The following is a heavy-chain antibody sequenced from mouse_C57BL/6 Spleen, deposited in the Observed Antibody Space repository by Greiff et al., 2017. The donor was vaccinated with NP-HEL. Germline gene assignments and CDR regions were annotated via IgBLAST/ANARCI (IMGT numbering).Heavy chain of an antibody. Sequence: EVKLVESGGGLVKPGGSLKLSCAASGFTFSSYTMSWVRQTPEKRLEWVATISGGGGNTYYPDSVKGRFTISRDNAKNTLYLQMSSLRSEDTALYYCARTITTVVAQWGQGTLVTVSA. CDR2: ISGGGGNT. J-gene: IGHJ3*02. V-gene: IGHV5-9*01. CDR1: GFTFSSYT. CDR3: ARTITTVVAQ. D-gene: IGHD1-1*01.